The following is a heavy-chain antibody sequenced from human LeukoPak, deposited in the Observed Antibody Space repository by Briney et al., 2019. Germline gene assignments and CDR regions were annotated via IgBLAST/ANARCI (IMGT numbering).Heavy chain of an antibody. D-gene: IGHD1-26*01. CDR1: GYTFTNYW. CDR2: IYPGDSDT. J-gene: IGHJ4*02. CDR3: ATSDSGSYQPPAY. Sequence: GESLKISCKGSGYTFTNYWIGWVRQMPGKGLEWMGIIYPGDSDTRYSPSFRGQVTISADKSISTAFLQWSSLKASDTAMYYCATSDSGSYQPPAYWGQGSLVTVSS. V-gene: IGHV5-51*01.